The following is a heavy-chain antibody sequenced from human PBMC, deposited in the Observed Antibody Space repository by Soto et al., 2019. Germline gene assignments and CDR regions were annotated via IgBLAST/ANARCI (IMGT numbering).Heavy chain of an antibody. CDR3: ARDITARRRGHSSGAAHKNWFDP. CDR1: GVSISSYY. V-gene: IGHV4-59*01. D-gene: IGHD3-22*01. Sequence: PSETLSLTCTFSGVSISSYYWSWIRQPPGKGLEWIGYIYYSGSTNYNPSLKSRVTISVDTSKNQFSLKLSSVTAADTAVYYCARDITARRRGHSSGAAHKNWFDPWGQGTLVTVSS. J-gene: IGHJ5*02. CDR2: IYYSGST.